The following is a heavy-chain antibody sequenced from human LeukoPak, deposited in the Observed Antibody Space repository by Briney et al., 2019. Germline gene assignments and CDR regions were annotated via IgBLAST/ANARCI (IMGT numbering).Heavy chain of an antibody. CDR3: ARGRVVVVPFDP. CDR2: INPNSGGT. J-gene: IGHJ5*02. Sequence: ASVKVSCKASGYTFTGYYMHWLRQAPGQGLEWMGWINPNSGGTNYAQKFQGRVTMTRDTSVSTAYMELSRLRSDDTAVYYCARGRVVVVPFDPWGQGTLVTVSS. CDR1: GYTFTGYY. D-gene: IGHD2-2*01. V-gene: IGHV1-2*02.